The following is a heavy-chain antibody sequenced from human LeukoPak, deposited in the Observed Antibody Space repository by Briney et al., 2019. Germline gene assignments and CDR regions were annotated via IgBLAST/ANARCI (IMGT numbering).Heavy chain of an antibody. CDR2: IIPIFGTA. CDR3: ARVLWFGELLSYYFDY. D-gene: IGHD3-10*01. V-gene: IGHV1-69*13. Sequence: ASVKVPCKASGGTFSSYAISWVRQAPGQGLEWMGGIIPIFGTANYAQKFQGRVTITADESTSTAYMELSSLRSEDTAVYYCARVLWFGELLSYYFDYWGQGTLVTVSS. J-gene: IGHJ4*02. CDR1: GGTFSSYA.